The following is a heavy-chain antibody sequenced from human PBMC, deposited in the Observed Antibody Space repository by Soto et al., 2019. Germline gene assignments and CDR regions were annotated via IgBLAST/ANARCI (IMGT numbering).Heavy chain of an antibody. D-gene: IGHD6-13*01. CDR1: GYSFTSYW. V-gene: IGHV5-51*01. Sequence: GESLKISCKGSGYSFTSYWIGWVRQMPEKGLEWMGIIYLGDSETRYSPSFQGQVTISAGKSISTAYLQWSSLKASDTAMYYCARRYSGSSWSDFDSWGQGTLVTVSS. CDR3: ARRYSGSSWSDFDS. CDR2: IYLGDSET. J-gene: IGHJ4*02.